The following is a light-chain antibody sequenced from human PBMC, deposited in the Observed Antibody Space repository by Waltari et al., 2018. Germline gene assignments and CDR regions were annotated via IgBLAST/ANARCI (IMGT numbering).Light chain of an antibody. CDR2: KAS. Sequence: DIQMTQSPSTLSASVGDRFTITCRASQSISNWFAWYQQKPGKAPKLLIYKASTLESGVPSVFSGSVSGTEFTHTISILQPDDFATYYCQQYNSYSLLTFGGGTKVEIK. CDR1: QSISNW. V-gene: IGKV1-5*03. CDR3: QQYNSYSLLT. J-gene: IGKJ4*01.